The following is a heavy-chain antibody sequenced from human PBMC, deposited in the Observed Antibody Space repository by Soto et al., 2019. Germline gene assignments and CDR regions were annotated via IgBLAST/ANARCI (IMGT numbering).Heavy chain of an antibody. J-gene: IGHJ6*02. CDR3: ARVTATIEMATMTDYYYYYGMDV. V-gene: IGHV1-69*13. Sequence: ASVKVSCKASGGTFSSYAISWVRQAPGQGLEWMGGIIPIFGTANYAQKYQGRVTITADESTSTAYMELSSLRSEDTAVYYCARVTATIEMATMTDYYYYYGMDVWGQGTTVTVSS. D-gene: IGHD5-12*01. CDR2: IIPIFGTA. CDR1: GGTFSSYA.